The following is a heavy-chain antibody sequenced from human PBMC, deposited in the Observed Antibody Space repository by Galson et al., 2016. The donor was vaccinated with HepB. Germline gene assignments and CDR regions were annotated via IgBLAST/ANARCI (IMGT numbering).Heavy chain of an antibody. V-gene: IGHV5-10-1*01. CDR3: ARHRRSGWSSVRVS. D-gene: IGHD6-19*01. Sequence: QSGAEVKKPGESLRISCKGSGYSFTTYWINWVRQTPGTGLEWMGRIDPSDPYTNYSPSFQGHVTISADKSSRTAYLQWSSLKASDSAMYYCARHRRSGWSSVRVSWGQGTLVTVSS. J-gene: IGHJ5*02. CDR1: GYSFTTYW. CDR2: IDPSDPYT.